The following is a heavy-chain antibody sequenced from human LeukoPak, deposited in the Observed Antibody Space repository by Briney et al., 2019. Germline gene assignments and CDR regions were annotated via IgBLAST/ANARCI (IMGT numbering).Heavy chain of an antibody. CDR3: AREETGAFDL. D-gene: IGHD3-9*01. J-gene: IGHJ3*01. CDR2: IWYDGSNE. Sequence: GGSLRVSCAASGFTFSDYAMHWVRQAPGKGLEWVAVIWYDGSNEKYADSVKGQFTISRDNSKNTLYLQMNSLRAEDTAMYYCAREETGAFDLWGLGTMVTVSS. V-gene: IGHV3-33*01. CDR1: GFTFSDYA.